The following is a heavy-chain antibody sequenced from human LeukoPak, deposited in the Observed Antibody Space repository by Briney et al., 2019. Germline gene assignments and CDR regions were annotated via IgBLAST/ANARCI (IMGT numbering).Heavy chain of an antibody. D-gene: IGHD3-22*01. CDR1: AASISSSY. CDR2: IYFSRPT. V-gene: IGHV4-59*08. Sequence: SESLSPACTVSAASISSSYSGWIRQPPGKGLGWIGYIYFSRPTNYNPSLNSLVTISVDTSKNQFSLKLSSVTAGDTAVYYCARQARDYYDSSGYYDYWGQGTLVTVSS. J-gene: IGHJ4*02. CDR3: ARQARDYYDSSGYYDY.